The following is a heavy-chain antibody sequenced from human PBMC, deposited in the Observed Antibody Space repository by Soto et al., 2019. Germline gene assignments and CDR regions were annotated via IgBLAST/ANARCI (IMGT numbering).Heavy chain of an antibody. CDR2: IYTSGST. Sequence: SETLSLTCTFSGDSISTFYLGWVRQTAGKGLEWIGRIYTSGSTNYNPSLKNRVTMSVDTSKKQFSLKLSSVTAADTAVYYCPRLKPMVVVSWYFDLWGRGTLVTVSS. D-gene: IGHD2-8*01. J-gene: IGHJ2*01. V-gene: IGHV4-4*07. CDR1: GDSISTFY. CDR3: PRLKPMVVVSWYFDL.